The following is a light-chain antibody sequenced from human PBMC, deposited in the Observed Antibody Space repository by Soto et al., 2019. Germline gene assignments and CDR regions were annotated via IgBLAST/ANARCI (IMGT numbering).Light chain of an antibody. CDR1: SSNIGTDYA. CDR2: GDT. V-gene: IGLV1-40*01. CDR3: SSYTSRSTPYV. J-gene: IGLJ1*01. Sequence: QSVLTHPPSASGAPGQRVTISCTGSSSNIGTDYAVHWYQHLPGTAPKLLITGDTSRPSGVSNRFSGSKSGNTASLTISGLQAEDEADYYCSSYTSRSTPYVLGTGTKGNVL.